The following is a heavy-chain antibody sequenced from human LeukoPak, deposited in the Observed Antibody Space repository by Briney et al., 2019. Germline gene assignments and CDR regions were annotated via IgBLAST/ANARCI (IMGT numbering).Heavy chain of an antibody. D-gene: IGHD3-22*01. Sequence: GGSLRLSCAASGFTFSTFAMTRVRQTPGKGLEWVSAISGSGDSTYYADSVKGRFTISRDNSKNTLYLQMNSLRAEDTAVYYCAKDGYDSSGYYNPHDWLDPWGQGTLVTVSS. CDR1: GFTFSTFA. CDR2: ISGSGDST. J-gene: IGHJ5*02. V-gene: IGHV3-23*01. CDR3: AKDGYDSSGYYNPHDWLDP.